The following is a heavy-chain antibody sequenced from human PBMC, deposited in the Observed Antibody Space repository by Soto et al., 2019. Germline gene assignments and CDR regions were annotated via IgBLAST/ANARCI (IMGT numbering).Heavy chain of an antibody. Sequence: PGGSLRLSCASSGFTFSSYGMHWVRQAPGKGLEWVAVISYDGSNKYYADSVKGRFTISRDNSKNTLYLQMNSLRAEDTAVYYCAKSGGSCPFDPWGQGTLVTVSS. J-gene: IGHJ5*02. CDR3: AKSGGSCPFDP. CDR2: ISYDGSNK. V-gene: IGHV3-30*18. CDR1: GFTFSSYG. D-gene: IGHD2-15*01.